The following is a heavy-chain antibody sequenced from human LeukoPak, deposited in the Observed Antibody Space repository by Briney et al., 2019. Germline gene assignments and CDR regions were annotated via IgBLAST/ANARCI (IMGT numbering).Heavy chain of an antibody. V-gene: IGHV3-64D*09. J-gene: IGHJ4*02. D-gene: IGHD2-2*01. CDR1: GFTFSSYV. Sequence: PGGSLRLSCSASGFTFSSYVMHWVRQAPGKGLEYVSAITSNGYTYYADSVKGRLTISRDNSKNTLYLHMSSLRAEDTALYYCAKDRHCSSTSCYEKGQFDYWGQGTLVTVSS. CDR3: AKDRHCSSTSCYEKGQFDY. CDR2: ITSNGYT.